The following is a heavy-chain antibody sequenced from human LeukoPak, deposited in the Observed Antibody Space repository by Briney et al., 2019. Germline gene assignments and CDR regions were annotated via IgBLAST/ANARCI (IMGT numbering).Heavy chain of an antibody. V-gene: IGHV3-48*03. CDR3: ARDPPPYYYDSSGYPPYYFDY. CDR1: GFTFSSYE. D-gene: IGHD3-22*01. CDR2: ISSSGSTI. J-gene: IGHJ4*02. Sequence: GGSLRLSCAASGFTFSSYEMNWVRQAPGKGLEWVSYISSSGSTIYYADSVKGRFTISRDNAKNSLYLQMNSLRAEDTAVYYCARDPPPYYYDSSGYPPYYFDYWGQGTLVTVSS.